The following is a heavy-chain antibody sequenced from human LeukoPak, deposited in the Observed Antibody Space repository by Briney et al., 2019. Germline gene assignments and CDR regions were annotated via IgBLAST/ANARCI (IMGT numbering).Heavy chain of an antibody. V-gene: IGHV1-2*06. CDR2: ISPSSGGT. CDR3: AREGDSSGYQPFDY. D-gene: IGHD3-22*01. CDR1: GYTFTGYY. Sequence: ASVKVSCKASGYTFTGYYIHWVRQTPGQGLEWMGRISPSSGGTNYAQKFQGRVTMTRDTSISTAYMELRRLGSDDTAVYYCAREGDSSGYQPFDYWGQGTLITVSS. J-gene: IGHJ4*02.